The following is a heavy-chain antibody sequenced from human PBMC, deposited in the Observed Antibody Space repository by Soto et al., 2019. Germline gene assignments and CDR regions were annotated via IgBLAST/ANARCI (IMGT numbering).Heavy chain of an antibody. CDR3: AKLSYYYDSEGSTRAFDY. Sequence: EVQLLESGGGLVQAGGSLRLSCAASGFTFSSYAMSWVRQAPGKGLEWVSAISGSGGSTYYADSVKGRFTISRDNSKNTLYLQMNSLRAEDTAVYYCAKLSYYYDSEGSTRAFDYWGQGTLVTVSS. V-gene: IGHV3-23*01. J-gene: IGHJ4*02. CDR2: ISGSGGST. CDR1: GFTFSSYA. D-gene: IGHD3-22*01.